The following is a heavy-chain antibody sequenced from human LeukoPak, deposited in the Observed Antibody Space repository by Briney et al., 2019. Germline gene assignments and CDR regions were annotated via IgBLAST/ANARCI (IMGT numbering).Heavy chain of an antibody. J-gene: IGHJ4*02. CDR2: IWYDGSNK. V-gene: IGHV3-33*01. D-gene: IGHD1-26*01. CDR1: GFTFSSYG. CDR3: ARGGGATYFYGYFDY. Sequence: GGSLRLSCAASGFTFSSYGMHWVRQAPGKGLEWVAVIWYDGSNKYYADSVKGRFTISRDNSKNTLYLQMNSLRAEDTAVYYCARGGGATYFYGYFDYWGQGTLVTVSS.